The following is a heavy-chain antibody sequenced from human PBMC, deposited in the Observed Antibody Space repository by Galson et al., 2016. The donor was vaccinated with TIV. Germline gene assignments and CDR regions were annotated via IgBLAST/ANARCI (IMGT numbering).Heavy chain of an antibody. V-gene: IGHV1-18*01. CDR3: ARYGVVATIRHDYTYALDD. Sequence: SVKVSCKASGYTFKNYGISWVRQAPGQGLEWMGWISAYSGNTKYAQKVQGRVTMTTDTSTTTAYMELRSLRSDDTAVYHCARYGVVATIRHDYTYALDDWAQGTWSTVS. J-gene: IGHJ6*02. CDR2: ISAYSGNT. D-gene: IGHD3-3*01. CDR1: GYTFKNYG.